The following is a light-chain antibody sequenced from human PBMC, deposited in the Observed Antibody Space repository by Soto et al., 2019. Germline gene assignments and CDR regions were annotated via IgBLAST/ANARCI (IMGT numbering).Light chain of an antibody. Sequence: EIVMTQSPATLSVSPGERATLSCRASQSVSSNLAWYQQKPGQAPRLLIYGASTRATGIPARFSGSGSATEFTLTISSLQSEDFAVYYCQQYNNWPTGTFGQGTKLEIK. CDR2: GAS. CDR1: QSVSSN. V-gene: IGKV3-15*01. CDR3: QQYNNWPTGT. J-gene: IGKJ2*01.